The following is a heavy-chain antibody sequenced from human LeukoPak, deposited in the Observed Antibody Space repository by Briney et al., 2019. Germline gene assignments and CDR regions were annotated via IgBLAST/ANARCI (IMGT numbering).Heavy chain of an antibody. CDR1: GFTFSSYA. CDR2: ISGSGGST. J-gene: IGHJ4*02. D-gene: IGHD3-10*01. CDR3: AKEPTGSGSYGDY. V-gene: IGHV3-23*01. Sequence: PGGSLRLSCVVSGFTFSSYAMSWVRQAPGKGLEWVSAISGSGGSTYYADSVKGRFTISRDNSKNTLYLQMNSLRAEDTAVYYCAKEPTGSGSYGDYWGQGTLVTVSS.